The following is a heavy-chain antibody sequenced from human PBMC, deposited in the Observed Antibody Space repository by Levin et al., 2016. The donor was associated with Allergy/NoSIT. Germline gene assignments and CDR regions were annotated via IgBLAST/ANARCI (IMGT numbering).Heavy chain of an antibody. V-gene: IGHV3-23*01. J-gene: IGHJ4*02. CDR2: ISGSGGST. D-gene: IGHD1-26*01. CDR3: AKEKRGATVQTRNY. Sequence: WIRQPPGKGLEWVSAISGSGGSTYYADSVKGRFTISRDNSKNTLYLQMNSLRAEDTAVYYCAKEKRGATVQTRNYWGQGTLVTVSS.